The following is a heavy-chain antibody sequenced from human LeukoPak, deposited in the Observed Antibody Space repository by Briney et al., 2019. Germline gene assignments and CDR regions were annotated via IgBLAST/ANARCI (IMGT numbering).Heavy chain of an antibody. CDR3: ARVYYYDSSGYYYGGWYFDL. CDR1: GFTFSTYA. J-gene: IGHJ2*01. CDR2: ITGSGRDT. V-gene: IGHV3-23*01. D-gene: IGHD3-22*01. Sequence: LSGGSLRLSCAASGFTFSTYAMNWVRQAPGKRLEWVSSITGSGRDTYYAGSVKGRITISRDNSKNTLYLQMNSLRAEDTAVYYCARVYYYDSSGYYYGGWYFDLWGRGTLATVSS.